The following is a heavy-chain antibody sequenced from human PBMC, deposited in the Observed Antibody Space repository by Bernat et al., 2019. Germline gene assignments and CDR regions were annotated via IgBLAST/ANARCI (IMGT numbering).Heavy chain of an antibody. CDR1: GFSFSGYG. Sequence: VQLLESGGGLVQPGGSLRLSCAASGFSFSGYGMHWVRQAPGKGLEWVAVIWSGGSNKYYADFVKGRFTISRDNAQNTLLLQMNSLRAEDTAVYFCARDFLGTRMLPGASDIWGQGTMVTVSS. CDR2: IWSGGSNK. V-gene: IGHV3-33*08. D-gene: IGHD1-1*01. J-gene: IGHJ3*02. CDR3: ARDFLGTRMLPGASDI.